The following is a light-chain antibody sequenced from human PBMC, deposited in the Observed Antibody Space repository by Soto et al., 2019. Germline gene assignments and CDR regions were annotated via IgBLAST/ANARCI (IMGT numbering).Light chain of an antibody. J-gene: IGKJ1*01. V-gene: IGKV1-5*03. Sequence: DIQMTQSPSTLSGSVGDRVTITCRASQTISSWFAWYQQKPGKAPKLLIYKASTLKTGVPSRFSGSGSGTEFTLTISSLQPDDFATYYCQHYNSYSVAFGQGTKVELK. CDR3: QHYNSYSVA. CDR1: QTISSW. CDR2: KAS.